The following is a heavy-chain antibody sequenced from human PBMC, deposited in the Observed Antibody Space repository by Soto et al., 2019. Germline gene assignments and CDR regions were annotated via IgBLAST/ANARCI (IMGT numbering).Heavy chain of an antibody. CDR2: IYYSGST. CDR3: ASCPYYDILTGYPPVAMDV. J-gene: IGHJ6*02. V-gene: IGHV4-59*12. Sequence: SETLSLTCTVSGGSMSSYYWSWIRQPPGKGLEWIGYIYYSGSTIYNPSLKSRVTISVDTSKNQFSLKLSSVTAADTAVYYCASCPYYDILTGYPPVAMDVRGQGTTVTVSS. CDR1: GGSMSSYY. D-gene: IGHD3-9*01.